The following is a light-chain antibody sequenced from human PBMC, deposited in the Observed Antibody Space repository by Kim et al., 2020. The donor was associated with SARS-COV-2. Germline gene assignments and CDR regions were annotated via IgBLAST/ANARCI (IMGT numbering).Light chain of an antibody. J-gene: IGLJ3*02. Sequence: QSALTQPASVSGSPGQSVTISCTGTSSDVGGYDFVSWYQQHPGKAPKLMIYDVSNRPSGVSNRFSGSKSGNTASLTISGLQPEDEADYYCSSYRSSSTWVFGGGTKLTVL. CDR3: SSYRSSSTWV. V-gene: IGLV2-14*01. CDR1: SSDVGGYDF. CDR2: DVS.